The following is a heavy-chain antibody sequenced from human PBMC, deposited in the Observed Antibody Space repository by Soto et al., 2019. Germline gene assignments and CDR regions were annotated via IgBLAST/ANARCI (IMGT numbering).Heavy chain of an antibody. V-gene: IGHV3-23*01. CDR3: AKLTVTTNVHFDY. CDR1: GFTFSSYV. Sequence: PGGSVRLSCAASGFTFSSYVMSWVRQAPGKGLEWVSAISGSGGSTYYADSVKGRFTISRDNSKNTLYLQMNSLRAEDTAVYYCAKLTVTTNVHFDYWGQGTLVTVSS. CDR2: ISGSGGST. D-gene: IGHD4-17*01. J-gene: IGHJ4*02.